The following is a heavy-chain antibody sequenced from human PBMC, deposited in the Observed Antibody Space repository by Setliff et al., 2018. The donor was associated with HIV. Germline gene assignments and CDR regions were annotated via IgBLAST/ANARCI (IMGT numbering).Heavy chain of an antibody. Sequence: NPSETLSLTCTVSGGSISSGTYYWGWIRQPPGKGLEYIGTMYYSGSTYYNPSLKSRVTISVDTSKNQFSLKLSSVTAADTAVYYCARHWLPYYYGSGSTFPYYMDVWGKGTTVTVSS. CDR2: MYYSGST. J-gene: IGHJ6*03. CDR1: GGSISSGTYY. V-gene: IGHV4-39*01. CDR3: ARHWLPYYYGSGSTFPYYMDV. D-gene: IGHD3-10*01.